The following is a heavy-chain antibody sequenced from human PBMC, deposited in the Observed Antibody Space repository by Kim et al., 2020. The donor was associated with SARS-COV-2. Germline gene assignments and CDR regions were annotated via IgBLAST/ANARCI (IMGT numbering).Heavy chain of an antibody. CDR3: AKIRGEVQSGYDIYYFD. CDR1: GFTFSNYA. Sequence: GGSLRLSCAASGFTFSNYAMNWVRQAPGKGLEWVSGVSGSGGRTNYADSVKGRFTISRDNSKNTVYLQMNSLRAEDTAVYYCAKIRGEVQSGYDIYYFD. J-gene: IGHJ4*01. CDR2: VSGSGGRT. V-gene: IGHV3-23*01. D-gene: IGHD5-12*01.